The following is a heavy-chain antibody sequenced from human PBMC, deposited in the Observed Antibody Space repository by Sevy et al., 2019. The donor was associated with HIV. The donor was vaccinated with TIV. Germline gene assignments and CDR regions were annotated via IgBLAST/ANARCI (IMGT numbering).Heavy chain of an antibody. CDR1: GLIFSDYY. Sequence: GGSLRLSCAASGLIFSDYYMGWVRQAPGKGLEWVADISRRNTYTNYADSVKGRFTISRDNAKKSLYLQMNTLRAEDTAVYYCARLRVIASAPYYFDYWAQGTLVTVSS. J-gene: IGHJ4*02. CDR3: ARLRVIASAPYYFDY. CDR2: ISRRNTYT. V-gene: IGHV3-11*06. D-gene: IGHD2-21*01.